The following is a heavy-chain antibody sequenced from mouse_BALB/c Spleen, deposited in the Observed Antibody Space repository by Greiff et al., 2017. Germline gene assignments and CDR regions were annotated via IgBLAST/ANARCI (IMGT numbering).Heavy chain of an antibody. Sequence: EVQRVESGGGLVKPGGSLKLSCAASGFTFSDYYMYWVRQTPEKRLEWVATISDGGSYTYYPDSVKGRFTISRDNAKNNLYLQMSSLKSEDTAMYYCARAEGPYYAMDYWGQGTSVTVSS. CDR1: GFTFSDYY. V-gene: IGHV5-4*02. CDR3: ARAEGPYYAMDY. J-gene: IGHJ4*01. CDR2: ISDGGSYT.